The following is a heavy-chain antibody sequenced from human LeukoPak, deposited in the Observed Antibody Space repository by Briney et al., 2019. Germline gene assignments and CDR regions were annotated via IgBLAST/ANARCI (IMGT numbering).Heavy chain of an antibody. V-gene: IGHV3-23*01. CDR3: ATPKSPYYDFWSGYYTHYYYGMDV. J-gene: IGHJ6*02. D-gene: IGHD3-3*01. CDR2: ISGSGGST. Sequence: GGSLRLSCAASGFTFSSYAMSWVRQAPGKGLEWVSAISGSGGSTYYADSVKGRFTISRDNSKNTLYLQMNSLRAEDTAVYYCATPKSPYYDFWSGYYTHYYYGMDVWGQGTTVTVS. CDR1: GFTFSSYA.